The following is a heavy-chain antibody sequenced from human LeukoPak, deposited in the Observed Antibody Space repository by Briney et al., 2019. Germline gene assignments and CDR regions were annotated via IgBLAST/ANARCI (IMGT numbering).Heavy chain of an antibody. J-gene: IGHJ5*02. CDR3: AKDQSSSWPWDWFDP. CDR2: ISGSGGST. D-gene: IGHD6-13*01. V-gene: IGHV3-23*01. CDR1: GFTFTSYA. Sequence: GGSLRLSCAASGFTFTSYAMSWVRQAPGKGLEWVSAISGSGGSTYYADSVKGRFTISRDNSKNTLYLQMNSLRAEDTAVYYCAKDQSSSWPWDWFDPWGQGTLVTVSS.